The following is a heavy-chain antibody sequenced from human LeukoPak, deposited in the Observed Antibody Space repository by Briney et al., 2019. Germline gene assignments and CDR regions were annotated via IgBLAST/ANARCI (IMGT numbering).Heavy chain of an antibody. CDR3: ARDSNRGGFDY. D-gene: IGHD6-13*01. Sequence: SETLSLTCTVSGGSISSGDYYWSWIRQPPGKGLEWIGYIYYSGSTYYNPSLKSRVTISVDTSKNQFSLKLSSVTATDTAVYYCARDSNRGGFDYGARGTRVTVP. J-gene: IGHJ4*02. CDR2: IYYSGST. CDR1: GGSISSGDYY. V-gene: IGHV4-30-4*08.